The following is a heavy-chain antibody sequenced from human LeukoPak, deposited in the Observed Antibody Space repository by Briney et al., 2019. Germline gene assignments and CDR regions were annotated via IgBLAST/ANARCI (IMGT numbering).Heavy chain of an antibody. CDR3: ARAEDCSSTSCPRAFDI. V-gene: IGHV3-53*01. J-gene: IGHJ3*02. D-gene: IGHD2-2*01. Sequence: RPGGSLRLSCAASGFSVSSNYMSWVRQAPGKGLEWVSVIYSGGSTYYADSVKGRFTISRDNAENTLYLQMNSLRAEDTAVYYCARAEDCSSTSCPRAFDIWGQGTMVTVSS. CDR1: GFSVSSNY. CDR2: IYSGGST.